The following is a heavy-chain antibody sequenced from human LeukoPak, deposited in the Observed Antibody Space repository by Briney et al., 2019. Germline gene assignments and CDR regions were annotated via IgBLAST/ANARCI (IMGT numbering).Heavy chain of an antibody. J-gene: IGHJ4*02. CDR1: GGSFSGYY. V-gene: IGHV4-34*01. CDR2: INHSGST. CDR3: ASEYSSSSSRYFGY. Sequence: PSETLSLTCAVYGGSFSGYYWSWIRQPPGKGLEWIGEINHSGSTNYNPSLKSRVTISVDTSKNQFSLKLSSVTAADTAVYYCASEYSSSSSRYFGYWGQGTLVTVSS. D-gene: IGHD6-6*01.